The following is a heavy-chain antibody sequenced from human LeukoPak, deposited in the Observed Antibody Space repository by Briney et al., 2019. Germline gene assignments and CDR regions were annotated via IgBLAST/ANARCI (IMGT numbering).Heavy chain of an antibody. CDR3: AKDANSYGQDY. CDR2: IRYDGCNK. V-gene: IGHV3-30*02. Sequence: GGSLRLSCAASGFTFSSYGMHWVRQAPGKGLEWVAFIRYDGCNKYYADSVKGRFTISRDNSKNTLYLQMNSLRAEDTAVYYCAKDANSYGQDYWGQGTLVTVSS. CDR1: GFTFSSYG. D-gene: IGHD5-18*01. J-gene: IGHJ4*02.